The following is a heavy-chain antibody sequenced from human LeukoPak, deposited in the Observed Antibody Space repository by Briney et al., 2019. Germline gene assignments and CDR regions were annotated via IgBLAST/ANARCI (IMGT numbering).Heavy chain of an antibody. V-gene: IGHV4-31*03. CDR1: GVSISSGGYY. D-gene: IGHD2-2*01. J-gene: IGHJ4*02. Sequence: PSETLSLTCTVSGVSISSGGYYWSWIRQHPGKGLEWIGYIYYSGSTYYNTSLKSRVTISVDTSKNQFSLKLSSVTTADTAVYYCTRVRGSTSCYVDYWGQGTLVTVSS. CDR3: TRVRGSTSCYVDY. CDR2: IYYSGST.